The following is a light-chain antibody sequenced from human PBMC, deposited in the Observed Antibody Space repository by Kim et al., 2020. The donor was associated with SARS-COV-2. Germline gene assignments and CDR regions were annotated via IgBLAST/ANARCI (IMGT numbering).Light chain of an antibody. J-gene: IGKJ3*01. Sequence: SLSPGERATRSCRDSQSISNFLGWYQQKPGQAPRLIIYDVSSGAAGVPARFGGGGARTDFTLTISSLEAEDFAVYCCQQRNDGFTFGPGTKVDIK. CDR3: QQRNDGFT. CDR1: QSISNF. CDR2: DVS. V-gene: IGKV3-11*01.